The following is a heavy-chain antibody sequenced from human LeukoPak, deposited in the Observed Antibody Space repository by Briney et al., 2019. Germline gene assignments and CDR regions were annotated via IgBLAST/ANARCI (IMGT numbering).Heavy chain of an antibody. V-gene: IGHV4-59*08. J-gene: IGHJ2*01. CDR2: IYYSGST. D-gene: IGHD3-16*01. CDR1: GGSISSYY. Sequence: SETLSLTCTVSGGSISSYYWSWIRQPPGKGLEWIGYIYYSGSTNYNPSLKSRVTISVDTSKNQFSLSLSSVIATDTAVYYCATYKGGSDWYFDLWGRGTLVTVSS. CDR3: ATYKGGSDWYFDL.